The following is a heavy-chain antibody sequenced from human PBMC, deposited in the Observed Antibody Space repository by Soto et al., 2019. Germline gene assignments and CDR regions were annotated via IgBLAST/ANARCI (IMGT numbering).Heavy chain of an antibody. V-gene: IGHV4-34*01. Sequence: QVQLQQWGAGLLKPSETLSLTCAVYGGSFSGYYWSWIRQPPGKGLEWIGEINHSGSTNYNPSLKSRVTISVDTSQDPFSLKLSSVTAADTAVYSCAGGSGSYYRRRYWFDPWGQGTLVTVSS. J-gene: IGHJ5*02. D-gene: IGHD3-10*01. CDR1: GGSFSGYY. CDR2: INHSGST. CDR3: AGGSGSYYRRRYWFDP.